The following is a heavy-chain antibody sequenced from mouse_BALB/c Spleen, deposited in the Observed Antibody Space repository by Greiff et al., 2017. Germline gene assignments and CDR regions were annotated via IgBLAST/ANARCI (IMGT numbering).Heavy chain of an antibody. D-gene: IGHD2-1*01. CDR2: IRLKSDNYAT. J-gene: IGHJ2*01. V-gene: IGHV6-6*02. CDR1: GFTFSSYW. Sequence: EVKVEESGGGLVQPGGSMKLSCVASGFTFSSYWMSWVRQSPEKGLEWIAEIRLKSDNYATHYAESVKGKFTISRDDSKSRLYLQMNSLRAEDTGIYYCTRWGNYDFDYWGQGTTLTVSS. CDR3: TRWGNYDFDY.